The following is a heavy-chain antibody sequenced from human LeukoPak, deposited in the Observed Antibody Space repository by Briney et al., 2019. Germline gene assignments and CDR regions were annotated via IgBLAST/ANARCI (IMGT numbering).Heavy chain of an antibody. Sequence: PGGSLRLSCAASGFNLRAYNMNWVRQAPGKGLEWVSSISTSSSYIYYADSVKGRFTISRDNAENSLYLQMHSLRDEDTALYYCARDDNWNDKPFDFWGQGTLVTVSS. J-gene: IGHJ4*02. CDR3: ARDDNWNDKPFDF. D-gene: IGHD1-20*01. CDR2: ISTSSSYI. CDR1: GFNLRAYN. V-gene: IGHV3-21*01.